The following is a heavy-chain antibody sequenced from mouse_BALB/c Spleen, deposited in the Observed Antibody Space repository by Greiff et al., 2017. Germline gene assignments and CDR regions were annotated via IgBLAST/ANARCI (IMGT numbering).Heavy chain of an antibody. J-gene: IGHJ2*01. CDR3: TNRYDVGLLDY. CDR1: GYSFTSYW. Sequence: EVQLQQSGTVLARPGASVKMSCKASGYSFTSYWMHWVKQRPGQGLEWIGAIYPGNSDTSYNQKFKGKAKLTAVTSASTAYMELSSLTNEDSAVYYCTNRYDVGLLDYWGQGTTLTVSS. CDR2: IYPGNSDT. V-gene: IGHV1-5*01. D-gene: IGHD2-14*01.